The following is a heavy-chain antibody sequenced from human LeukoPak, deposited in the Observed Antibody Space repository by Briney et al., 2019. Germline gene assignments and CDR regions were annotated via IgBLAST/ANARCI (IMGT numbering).Heavy chain of an antibody. CDR3: ARAGYTYYYGSGSYAYYYYYGMDV. D-gene: IGHD3-10*01. J-gene: IGHJ6*02. CDR1: GGSISSSNW. CDR2: IYHSGST. Sequence: PSETLSLTCAVSGGSISSSNWWSWVRQPPGKGLEWIGEIYHSGSTNYNPSLKSRVTISVDKSKNQFSLKLSSVTAADTAVYYCARAGYTYYYGSGSYAYYYYYGMDVWGQGTTVTVSS. V-gene: IGHV4-4*02.